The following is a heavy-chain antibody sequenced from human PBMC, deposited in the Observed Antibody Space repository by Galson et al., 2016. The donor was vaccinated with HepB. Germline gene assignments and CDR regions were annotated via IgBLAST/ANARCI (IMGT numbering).Heavy chain of an antibody. CDR3: ARVDIVVVLDNAYYFYGMDV. Sequence: SVKVSCKASGYTFTNYGISWVRQAPGQGLEWMGWISGSNGKTNHEQKFQGRLTMTTDTSTSTAYMELRSLRPDDTAVYYCARVDIVVVLDNAYYFYGMDVWGQGTTVTVSS. CDR1: GYTFTNYG. J-gene: IGHJ6*02. V-gene: IGHV1-18*01. D-gene: IGHD2-2*01. CDR2: ISGSNGKT.